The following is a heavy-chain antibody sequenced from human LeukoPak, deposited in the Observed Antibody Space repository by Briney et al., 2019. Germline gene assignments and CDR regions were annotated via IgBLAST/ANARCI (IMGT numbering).Heavy chain of an antibody. J-gene: IGHJ4*02. D-gene: IGHD1-26*01. CDR2: ITNSGATI. CDR3: AKEKIARGSFDY. CDR1: GFTFSSYS. Sequence: GGSLRLSCAASGFTFSSYSMNWVRQAPGKGLEWVSYITNSGATIYYAVSVKGRFTISRDDAKNSLYLQMNSLRAEDTALYYCAKEKIARGSFDYWGQGTLVTVSS. V-gene: IGHV3-48*04.